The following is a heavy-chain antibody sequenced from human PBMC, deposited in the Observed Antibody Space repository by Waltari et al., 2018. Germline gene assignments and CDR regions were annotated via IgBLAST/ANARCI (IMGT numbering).Heavy chain of an antibody. CDR2: MNSKRGGT. D-gene: IGHD3-10*01. J-gene: IGHJ4*02. V-gene: IGHV1-8*02. CDR1: GYTFTSYD. CDR3: ARGRFCRVRGVMKALGY. Sequence: QVQLVQSGAEVKKPGASVKVSCKASGYTFTSYDINWVRQATGQGLEWMGWMNSKRGGTVCGMKLQGRVTVTRNTTVSTDERGLGGLRSGETGVYYCARGRFCRVRGVMKALGYWGQGTLVTVSS.